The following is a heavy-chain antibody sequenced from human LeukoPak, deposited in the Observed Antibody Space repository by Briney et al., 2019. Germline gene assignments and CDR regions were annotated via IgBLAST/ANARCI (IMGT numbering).Heavy chain of an antibody. Sequence: GGSLRLSCTVSGFTFSSYGMTWVRQAPGKGLEWVSRISYSGGSENYADSVKGRFTISRDNHKHTLHLQINSLRAEDPAGYYCAKRHSSGWHYFDYWGQGTLVTVSS. J-gene: IGHJ4*02. CDR3: AKRHSSGWHYFDY. CDR2: ISYSGGSE. V-gene: IGHV3-23*01. CDR1: GFTFSSYG. D-gene: IGHD6-19*01.